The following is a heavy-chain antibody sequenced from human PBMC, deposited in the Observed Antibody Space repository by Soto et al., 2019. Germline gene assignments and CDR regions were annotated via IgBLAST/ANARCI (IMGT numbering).Heavy chain of an antibody. CDR2: IDIGGNT. V-gene: IGHV3-66*01. CDR1: GFSVTNNY. Sequence: EVQVVESGGGLVQPGGSLRLSCAASGFSVTNNYMNWVRQAPGQGLEWVSIIDIGGNTYYADSVKDRFSISRDKPRNTMCVPMDSRRAEDTAVYYWAGVRAGTGDLGRADYLDYWGQGTLVTVSP. J-gene: IGHJ4*02. D-gene: IGHD6-19*01. CDR3: AGVRAGTGDLGRADYLDY.